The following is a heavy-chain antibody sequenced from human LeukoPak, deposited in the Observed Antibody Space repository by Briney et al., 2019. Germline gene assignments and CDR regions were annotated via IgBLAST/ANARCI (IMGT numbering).Heavy chain of an antibody. Sequence: ASVKVSCKASGYSFIDYYMHWVRQAPGQGLEWMGIINPSGGSTSYAQKFQGRVTMTRDTSTSTVYMELSSLRSEDTAVYYCASALGDYDILTGPNYWGQGTLVTVSS. D-gene: IGHD3-9*01. CDR2: INPSGGST. CDR3: ASALGDYDILTGPNY. CDR1: GYSFIDYY. V-gene: IGHV1-46*01. J-gene: IGHJ4*02.